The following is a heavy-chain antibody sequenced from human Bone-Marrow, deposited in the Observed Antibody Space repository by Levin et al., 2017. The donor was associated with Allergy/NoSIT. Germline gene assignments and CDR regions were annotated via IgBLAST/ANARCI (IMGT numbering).Heavy chain of an antibody. Sequence: GGSLRLSCAASGFVFSSYAMSWVRLAPGKGLEWVSSMSDSGENIHYADFAKGRFTISRDNGQKTLYLEMNSLRGEDTAIYYCAKHQLLRYYFDYWGLGTLVTVSS. CDR2: MSDSGENI. CDR3: AKHQLLRYYFDY. CDR1: GFVFSSYA. D-gene: IGHD2-8*02. J-gene: IGHJ4*02. V-gene: IGHV3-23*01.